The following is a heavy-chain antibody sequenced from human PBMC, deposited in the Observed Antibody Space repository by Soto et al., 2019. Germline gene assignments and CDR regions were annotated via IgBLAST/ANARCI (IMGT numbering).Heavy chain of an antibody. Sequence: EVQLLESGGDLIQPGGSLRLSCVASGITFGSRAMSWVRQAPGEGLEWVGRIKSKTDGGATDYAAPVKGRFTISRDDSKNTLYLQMNSLKTEDTAVYYCTTVTVVDVHSDYWGQGTLVIVSS. V-gene: IGHV3-15*01. D-gene: IGHD2-15*01. J-gene: IGHJ4*02. CDR1: GITFGSRA. CDR3: TTVTVVDVHSDY. CDR2: IKSKTDGGAT.